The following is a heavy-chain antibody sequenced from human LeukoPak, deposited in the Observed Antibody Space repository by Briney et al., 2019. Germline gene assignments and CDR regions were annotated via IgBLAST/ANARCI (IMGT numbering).Heavy chain of an antibody. V-gene: IGHV4-39*06. CDR2: IYDRGNT. Sequence: SETLSLTCTVTGGSISRSTYYWAWIRQPPGRGLEWIASIYDRGNTYYNPSLKSRVTISLDTSKNHIPLKLRSVTAADTAVYYCARDGGFSGYDYIFDYWGQGTLVTVSS. D-gene: IGHD5-12*01. J-gene: IGHJ4*02. CDR1: GGSISRSTYY. CDR3: ARDGGFSGYDYIFDY.